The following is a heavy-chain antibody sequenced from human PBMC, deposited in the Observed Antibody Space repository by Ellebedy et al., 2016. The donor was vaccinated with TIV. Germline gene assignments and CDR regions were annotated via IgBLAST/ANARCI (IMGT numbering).Heavy chain of an antibody. CDR1: GFTFSSYA. V-gene: IGHV3-23*01. CDR2: LSVSGDTT. CDR3: AKLSQPQLLPDYRHTFDT. Sequence: GESLKISCAASGFTFSSYAMAWVRQAPGKGLEWVSSLSVSGDTTYYADSVKGRFTISRDNSKNTLTLHMNRLRAEDTAVYYCAKLSQPQLLPDYRHTFDTWGQGTLVTVSS. J-gene: IGHJ5*02. D-gene: IGHD5-12*01.